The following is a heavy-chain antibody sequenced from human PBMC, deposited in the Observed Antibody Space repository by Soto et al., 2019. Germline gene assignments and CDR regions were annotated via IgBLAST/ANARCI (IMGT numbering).Heavy chain of an antibody. CDR2: IYPGDSDT. D-gene: IGHD3-22*01. CDR3: ARGTPTYYYDSSGYLDY. CDR1: GYSFTSYW. J-gene: IGHJ4*02. V-gene: IGHV5-51*01. Sequence: PGESLKISCKGSGYSFTSYWIGWVRQMPGKGLEWMGIIYPGDSDTRYSPSFQGQVTISADKSISTAYLQWSSLKASDTAMYYCARGTPTYYYDSSGYLDYWGQGTLVTVSS.